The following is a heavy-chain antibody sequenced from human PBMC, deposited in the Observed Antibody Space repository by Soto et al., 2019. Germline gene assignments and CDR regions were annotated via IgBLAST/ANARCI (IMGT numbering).Heavy chain of an antibody. CDR1: GGSISNSDYY. CDR3: ARDRGSDYDSTSGYYYY. V-gene: IGHV4-30-4*01. Sequence: SETLSLTCTVSGGSISNSDYYWTWIRQPPGKGLEWIGYIYSSGATSYNPSLESRVTISGDASKNQFSLRLSSVTAADTAVYYCARDRGSDYDSTSGYYYYWGQGTLVTAPQ. CDR2: IYSSGAT. J-gene: IGHJ4*02. D-gene: IGHD3-22*01.